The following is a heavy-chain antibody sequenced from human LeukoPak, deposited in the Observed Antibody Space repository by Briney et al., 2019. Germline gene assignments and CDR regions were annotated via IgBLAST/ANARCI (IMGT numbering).Heavy chain of an antibody. D-gene: IGHD3-10*01. CDR2: ISYTGST. Sequence: NSSETLSLICTVSGGSISPYFWSWIRQPPGKGLEWIGYISYTGSTNYNPSLKSRVTISVDTSKNQFSLQLTSVTAADTAVYYCARDDYRGVTNFDPWGQGTLVTVSS. V-gene: IGHV4-59*01. CDR1: GGSISPYF. J-gene: IGHJ5*02. CDR3: ARDDYRGVTNFDP.